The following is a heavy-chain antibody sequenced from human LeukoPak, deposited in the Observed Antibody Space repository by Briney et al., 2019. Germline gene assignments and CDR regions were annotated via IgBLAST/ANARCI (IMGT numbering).Heavy chain of an antibody. Sequence: ASVKVSCKASGYTFTGYYMHWVRQAPGQGLEWMGWINPNSGGTNYAQKFQGWVTMTRDTSISTAYMELSRLRSDDTAVYYCAVISGHSSGNLNYYGMDVWGKGTTVTVSS. CDR3: AVISGHSSGNLNYYGMDV. CDR1: GYTFTGYY. J-gene: IGHJ6*04. V-gene: IGHV1-2*04. CDR2: INPNSGGT. D-gene: IGHD6-19*01.